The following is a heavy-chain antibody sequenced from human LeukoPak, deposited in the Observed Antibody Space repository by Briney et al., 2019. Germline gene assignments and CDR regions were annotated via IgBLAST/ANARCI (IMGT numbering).Heavy chain of an antibody. Sequence: GGSLRLSCAASGFTFSSYSMNWVRQAPGKGLEWIAYISTTSTTIYYAGSVQGRFTISRDNAKNSLYLQMNSLTDGDTAVYYCARGGPNFGSGSHYGGPAWFDPWGQGSLVTVSS. CDR2: ISTTSTTI. CDR1: GFTFSSYS. CDR3: ARGGPNFGSGSHYGGPAWFDP. V-gene: IGHV3-48*02. J-gene: IGHJ5*02. D-gene: IGHD3-10*01.